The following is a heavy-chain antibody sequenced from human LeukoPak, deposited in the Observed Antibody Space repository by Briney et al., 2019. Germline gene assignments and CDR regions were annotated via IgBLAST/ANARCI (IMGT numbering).Heavy chain of an antibody. J-gene: IGHJ6*03. CDR2: ISSSSSFR. CDR3: AKVAKGWGSWFDYYYYYMDV. V-gene: IGHV3-21*01. D-gene: IGHD6-13*01. CDR1: GFNFSSYS. Sequence: PGGSLRLSCAASGFNFSSYSMNWDRQAPGKGLEWVSSISSSSSFRYYADSVKGRFTISRDNAKNSLYLQMNSLRAEDTAVYYCAKVAKGWGSWFDYYYYYMDVWGKGTTVTVSS.